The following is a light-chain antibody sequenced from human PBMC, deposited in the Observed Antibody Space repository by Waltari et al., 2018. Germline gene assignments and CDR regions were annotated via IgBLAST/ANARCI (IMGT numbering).Light chain of an antibody. CDR1: QSIFYSSNNKDY. CDR2: WAS. Sequence: DIVMTQSPDFLPVSLGERATIHCKSSQSIFYSSNNKDYLAWYQLKPGQPPKLLISWASTRESGVPDRFSGSGTGTDFTLTISSLQTEDVATYYCQQYRDTPYTFGQGTNLEI. V-gene: IGKV4-1*01. J-gene: IGKJ2*01. CDR3: QQYRDTPYT.